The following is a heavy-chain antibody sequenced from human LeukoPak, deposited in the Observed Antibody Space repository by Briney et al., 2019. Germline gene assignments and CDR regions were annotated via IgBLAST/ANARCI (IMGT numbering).Heavy chain of an antibody. J-gene: IGHJ1*01. D-gene: IGHD3-3*01. CDR3: SKGADYDFLSGYYEYFHN. CDR1: GFTFSSYD. CDR2: ISGSGGST. V-gene: IGHV3-23*01. Sequence: GGSLRLSCAASGFTFSSYDMIWVRQAPGEALEWVSAISGSGGSTYYADSVKGRFTISRDNSKNTLDLQMNSLRAEDTALYYCSKGADYDFLSGYYEYFHNWGQGTLVPVPS.